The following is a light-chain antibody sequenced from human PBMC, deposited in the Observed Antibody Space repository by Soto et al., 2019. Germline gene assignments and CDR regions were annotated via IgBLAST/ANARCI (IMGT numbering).Light chain of an antibody. J-gene: IGLJ1*01. CDR1: KLGDKY. Sequence: SYELTQPPSVSVSPGQTASITCSGDKLGDKYACWYKQKPGQSPVLVIYQDSKRPSGIPERFSGSNSGNTATLTISGTQAMDEADYYCQAWDSSTAPYVFGTGTKVTVL. V-gene: IGLV3-1*01. CDR2: QDS. CDR3: QAWDSSTAPYV.